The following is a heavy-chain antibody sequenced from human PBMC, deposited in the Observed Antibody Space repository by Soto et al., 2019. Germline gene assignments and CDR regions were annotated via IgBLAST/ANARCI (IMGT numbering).Heavy chain of an antibody. V-gene: IGHV1-3*01. D-gene: IGHD5-18*01. J-gene: IGHJ5*02. CDR3: ARDQRIQLWRDRFDP. CDR1: GYTFTSYA. Sequence: GASVKVSCKASGYTFTSYAMHWVRQAPGQRLEWMGWINAGNGNTKYSQKFQGRVTITRDTSASTAYMELSSLRSEDTAVYYCARDQRIQLWRDRFDPWGQGTLVTVSS. CDR2: INAGNGNT.